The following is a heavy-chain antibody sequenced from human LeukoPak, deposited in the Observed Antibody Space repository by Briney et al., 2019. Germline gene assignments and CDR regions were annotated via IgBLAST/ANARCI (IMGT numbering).Heavy chain of an antibody. V-gene: IGHV1-69*01. Sequence: SVKVSCKASGGTFSSYAISWVRQAPGQGLEWMGGIIPIFGTANYAQKFQGRVTITADESTSTAYMELSSLRSEDTAVYYCATYYYDSSGYLSLFDYWGQGTLATVSS. D-gene: IGHD3-22*01. J-gene: IGHJ4*02. CDR3: ATYYYDSSGYLSLFDY. CDR1: GGTFSSYA. CDR2: IIPIFGTA.